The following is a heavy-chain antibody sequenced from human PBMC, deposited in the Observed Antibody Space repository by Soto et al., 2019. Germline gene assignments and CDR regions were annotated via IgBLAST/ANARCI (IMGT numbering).Heavy chain of an antibody. CDR1: GGTFSSYA. Sequence: GASVKVSCKASGGTFSSYAISWVRQAPGQGLEWMGGIIPIFGTANYAQKFQGRVTITADESTSTAYMELSSLRSEDTAVYYCARPIYDILTGYYNNDDYYYYGMDVWGQGTTVTVSS. V-gene: IGHV1-69*13. CDR3: ARPIYDILTGYYNNDDYYYYGMDV. D-gene: IGHD3-9*01. J-gene: IGHJ6*02. CDR2: IIPIFGTA.